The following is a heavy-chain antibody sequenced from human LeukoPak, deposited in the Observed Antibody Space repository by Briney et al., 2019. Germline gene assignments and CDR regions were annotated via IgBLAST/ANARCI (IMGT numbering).Heavy chain of an antibody. Sequence: GGSLRLSCAASGFTFDDYGMSWVRQAPGKGLEWVSGINWNGGSTGYADSVKGRFTISRDNAKNSLYLQMNSLRAEDTALYYXXXXXXXXYXYMDXWGKGTTVTXXS. CDR1: GFTFDDYG. J-gene: IGHJ6*03. CDR3: XXXXXXXYXYMDX. V-gene: IGHV3-20*04. CDR2: INWNGGST.